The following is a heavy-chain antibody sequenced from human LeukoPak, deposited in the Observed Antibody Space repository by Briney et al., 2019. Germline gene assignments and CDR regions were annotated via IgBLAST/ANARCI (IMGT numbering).Heavy chain of an antibody. J-gene: IGHJ4*02. D-gene: IGHD4-17*01. V-gene: IGHV3-73*01. Sequence: QTGESLKISCAASGFTFSGSAMHWVRQASGKGLEWVGRIRSKGNSYATEYAASVKGGFTISRDDSKNTAYLQMNSLKTEDTAVYYCTRRADYGDPTFDYWGQGTLVTVSS. CDR3: TRRADYGDPTFDY. CDR1: GFTFSGSA. CDR2: IRSKGNSYAT.